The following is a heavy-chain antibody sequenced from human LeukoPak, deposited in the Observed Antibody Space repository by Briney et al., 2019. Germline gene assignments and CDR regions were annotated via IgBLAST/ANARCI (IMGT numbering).Heavy chain of an antibody. CDR3: ARDRRIAVADYNGMDV. V-gene: IGHV3-33*01. J-gene: IGHJ6*04. Sequence: AGGSLRLSCAASGFTFSSYGMHWVRQAPGKGLEWVAVIWYDGSNKYYADSVKGRFTISRDNSKNTLYLQMNSLRAEDTAVYYCARDRRIAVADYNGMDVWGKGTTVTVSS. CDR2: IWYDGSNK. CDR1: GFTFSSYG. D-gene: IGHD6-19*01.